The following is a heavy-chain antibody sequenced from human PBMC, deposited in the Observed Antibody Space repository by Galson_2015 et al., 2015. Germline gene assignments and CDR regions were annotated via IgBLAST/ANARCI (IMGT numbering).Heavy chain of an antibody. V-gene: IGHV1-69*13. CDR1: GYTFTSYG. CDR3: ASIGSPGYSSGNPWVY. J-gene: IGHJ4*02. Sequence: SVKVSCKASGYTFTSYGISWVRQAPGQGLEWMGGIIPIFGTANYAQKFQGRVTITADESTSTAYMELSSLRSEDTAVYYCASIGSPGYSSGNPWVYWGQGTLVTVSS. D-gene: IGHD6-19*01. CDR2: IIPIFGTA.